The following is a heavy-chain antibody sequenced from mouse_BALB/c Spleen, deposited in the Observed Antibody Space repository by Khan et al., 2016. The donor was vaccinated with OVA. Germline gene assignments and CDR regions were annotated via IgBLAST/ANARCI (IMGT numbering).Heavy chain of an antibody. CDR3: AWSGSVAWFAY. J-gene: IGHJ3*01. V-gene: IGHV3-6*02. CDR1: GYSITSGFY. CDR2: ISYDGTN. D-gene: IGHD1-1*01. Sequence: EVKLEESGPGLVKPSQSLSLSCSVTGYSITSGFYWNWIRQFPGNQLEWMGYISYDGTNNYNPSLKNRISITRDTSRNQFFLKMNSVTTEDTATYYCAWSGSVAWFAYWGQGTLVTVSA.